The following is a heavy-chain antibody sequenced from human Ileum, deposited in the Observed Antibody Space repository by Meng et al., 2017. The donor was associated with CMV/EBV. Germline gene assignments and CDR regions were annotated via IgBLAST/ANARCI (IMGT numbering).Heavy chain of an antibody. Sequence: MQRQESGPGLVQPSEPLSPHCIVSGDPIRGYHWTWTRKPAGKGLEWIGRLRTSGTTDHNPSLKSRVTLSIDTSKNQFSLKLNSVTAADTAVYYCGRAGARGVPVDMWGQGTLVTVSS. J-gene: IGHJ4*02. V-gene: IGHV4-4*07. D-gene: IGHD3-10*01. CDR3: GRAGARGVPVDM. CDR2: LRTSGTT. CDR1: GDPIRGYH.